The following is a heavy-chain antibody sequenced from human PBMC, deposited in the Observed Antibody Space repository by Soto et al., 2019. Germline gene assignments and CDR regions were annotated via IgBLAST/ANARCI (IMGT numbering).Heavy chain of an antibody. V-gene: IGHV4-39*01. CDR1: GGYISSSSYY. CDR2: IYYSGST. D-gene: IGHD2-2*01. J-gene: IGHJ5*02. CDR3: ARQITDIVVVPAAMNWFDP. Sequence: SETLSLTCTVSGGYISSSSYYWGWIRQPPGKGLEWIGSIYYSGSTYYNPSLKSRVTISVDTSKNQFSLKLSSVTAADTAVYYCARQITDIVVVPAAMNWFDPWGQGTLVTVSS.